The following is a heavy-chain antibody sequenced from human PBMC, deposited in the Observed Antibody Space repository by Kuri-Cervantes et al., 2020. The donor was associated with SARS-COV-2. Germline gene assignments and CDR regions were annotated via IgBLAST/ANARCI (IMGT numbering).Heavy chain of an antibody. V-gene: IGHV3-21*01. CDR1: GFTFSSYS. CDR3: ARKGADY. Sequence: LSLTCAASGFTFSSYSMNWVRQAPGKGLEWVSSISSSSSYIYYADSVRGRFTISRDNAKNSLYLQMNSLRAEDTAVYYCARKGADYWGQGTLVTVSS. J-gene: IGHJ4*02. CDR2: ISSSSSYI. D-gene: IGHD3-16*01.